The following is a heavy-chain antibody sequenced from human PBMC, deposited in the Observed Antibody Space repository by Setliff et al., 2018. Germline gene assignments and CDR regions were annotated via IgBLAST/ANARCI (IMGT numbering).Heavy chain of an antibody. D-gene: IGHD1-7*01. CDR2: THTDGITI. V-gene: IGHV3-48*03. Sequence: GGSLRLSCGASGFTYNNDWVSWVRQAPGKGLERVSKTHTDGITIYSDSVRGRFTSFRDSAKNSLHLQMTSLSAEDTAVHYCAKPQVELRWGFESWGQGTPVTVSS. J-gene: IGHJ4*02. CDR3: AKPQVELRWGFES. CDR1: GFTYNNDW.